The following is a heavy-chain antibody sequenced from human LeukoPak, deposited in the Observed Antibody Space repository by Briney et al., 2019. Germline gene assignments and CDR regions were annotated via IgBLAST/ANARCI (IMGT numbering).Heavy chain of an antibody. V-gene: IGHV4-34*01. CDR2: INHSGST. Sequence: SETLSLTCAVYGGSFSGYYWSWIRQPPGKGLEWIGEINHSGSTNYNPSLKSRVTISVDTSKNQFSLKLSSVTAVDTAVYYCARGQAYWGQGTLVTVSS. CDR3: ARGQAY. CDR1: GGSFSGYY. J-gene: IGHJ4*02.